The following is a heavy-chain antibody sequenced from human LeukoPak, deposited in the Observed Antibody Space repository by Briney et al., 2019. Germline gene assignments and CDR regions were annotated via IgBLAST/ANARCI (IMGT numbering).Heavy chain of an antibody. Sequence: SRRLSSDPPGFDFSSYAMSCIRQAPAKRLKRISAISGSGGSTYYADSVKGRFTISRDNSKNTLYLQMNSLRAEDTAVYYCAKDPKATYYFDYWGQGTLVTVSS. CDR3: AKDPKATYYFDY. J-gene: IGHJ4*02. V-gene: IGHV3-23*01. CDR2: ISGSGGST. CDR1: GFDFSSYA.